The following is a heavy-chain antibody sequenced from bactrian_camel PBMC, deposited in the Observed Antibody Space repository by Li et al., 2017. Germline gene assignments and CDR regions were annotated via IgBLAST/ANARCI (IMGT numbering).Heavy chain of an antibody. D-gene: IGHD1*01. Sequence: HVQLVESGGDLVQPGGSLRLSCAASGFIFSNYWMYWVRQAPGKGLGWVSTINNSGGTTYSADSVRGRFTISRDNAKNTLYLQMNSLKPEDTAVYYCTRSYFGASHNTFAFWGQGTQVTVS. CDR2: INNSGGTT. J-gene: IGHJ4*01. V-gene: IGHV3S1*01. CDR1: GFIFSNYW. CDR3: TRSYFGASHNTFAF.